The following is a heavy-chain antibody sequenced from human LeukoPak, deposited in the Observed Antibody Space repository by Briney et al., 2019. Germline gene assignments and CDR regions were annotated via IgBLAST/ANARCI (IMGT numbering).Heavy chain of an antibody. Sequence: GGSLRLSCAASGFIFSSYWMSWVRQAPGKGLEWVSNIKQGGSEKYYVDSVKGRLTISRDNAKNSLYLQMNSLRAEDTAVYYCARTPRWELLGGWFDYWGQGTLVTVSS. J-gene: IGHJ4*02. CDR2: IKQGGSEK. CDR1: GFIFSSYW. V-gene: IGHV3-7*01. D-gene: IGHD1-26*01. CDR3: ARTPRWELLGGWFDY.